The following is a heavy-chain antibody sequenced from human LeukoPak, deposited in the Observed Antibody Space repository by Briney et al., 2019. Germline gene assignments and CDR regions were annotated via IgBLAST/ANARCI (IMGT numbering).Heavy chain of an antibody. Sequence: SETLSLTCTVSGGSITSYYWTWIRQPPGKGLEWIGYIYYCGGTNYSPSLRSRVTMSVDTSKNQFSLKLSSMTAADTAVYYCARDKGSGYFDYWGQGTLVTVSS. D-gene: IGHD3-10*01. CDR2: IYYCGGT. J-gene: IGHJ4*02. CDR1: GGSITSYY. V-gene: IGHV4-59*01. CDR3: ARDKGSGYFDY.